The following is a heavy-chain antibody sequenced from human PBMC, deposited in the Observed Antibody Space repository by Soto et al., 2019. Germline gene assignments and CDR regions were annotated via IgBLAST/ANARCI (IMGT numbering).Heavy chain of an antibody. J-gene: IGHJ4*02. D-gene: IGHD3-22*01. CDR2: IHYSGDS. Sequence: SETLSLTCTVIGDSVSSNNYYWSWIRQRPGKGLEWIGYIHYSGDSYDNPSLTSRITMSMDVSKNQFSLNLRSVTAADTAIYYCARDVNDSSGSQGFDYWGQGTLVTV. CDR3: ARDVNDSSGSQGFDY. CDR1: GDSVSSNNYY. V-gene: IGHV4-31*03.